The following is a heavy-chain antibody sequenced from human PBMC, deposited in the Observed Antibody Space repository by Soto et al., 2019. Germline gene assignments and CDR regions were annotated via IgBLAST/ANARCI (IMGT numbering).Heavy chain of an antibody. V-gene: IGHV3-30*18. CDR3: VKDGSSGWPYYYGLDV. CDR1: GLTVSSYG. CDR2: ISYDGSNK. D-gene: IGHD6-19*01. Sequence: GGSLSLSCAASGLTVSSYGMHWVYEARGQGLEWVAVISYDGSNKYYADSVKGRFTISRDNSKNTLYLQMSSLRAEDTAVYYCVKDGSSGWPYYYGLDVWGQGTTVTVSS. J-gene: IGHJ6*02.